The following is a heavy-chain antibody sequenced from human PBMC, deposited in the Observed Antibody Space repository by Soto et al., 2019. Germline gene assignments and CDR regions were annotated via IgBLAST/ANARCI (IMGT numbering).Heavy chain of an antibody. V-gene: IGHV1-18*01. J-gene: IGHJ4*02. CDR3: ARDKFGESD. CDR1: GYTFSSYG. Sequence: QVQLVQSGAEVKKPGASVKVSCKASGYTFSSYGISWLRQAPGQGLEYMGWISPYNGNTNYAQKFQDRVTMTADKSTSTAYMEVRSLRSDDTAVYYCARDKFGESDWGQGTLVTVSS. CDR2: ISPYNGNT. D-gene: IGHD3-10*01.